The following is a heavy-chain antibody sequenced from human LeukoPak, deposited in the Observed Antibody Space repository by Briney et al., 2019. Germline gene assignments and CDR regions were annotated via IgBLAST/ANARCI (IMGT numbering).Heavy chain of an antibody. D-gene: IGHD3-22*01. CDR3: ARPGHGNYGPVGY. V-gene: IGHV3-7*01. J-gene: IGHJ4*02. CDR2: INQDESAK. CDR1: GFTFSRYW. Sequence: PGGSLRLSCAASGFTFSRYWMSWVRQAPGKGLEWVASINQDESAKFYVDSVKGRFTISRDNAKNSLYLQMSNLRPEDTAVYYCARPGHGNYGPVGYWGQGTLVTVSS.